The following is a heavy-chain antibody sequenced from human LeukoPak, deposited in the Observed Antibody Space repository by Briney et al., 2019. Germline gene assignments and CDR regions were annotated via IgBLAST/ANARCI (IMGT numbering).Heavy chain of an antibody. V-gene: IGHV3-30*02. D-gene: IGHD5/OR15-5a*01. Sequence: GGSLRLSCAASGFTFNNYGIHWVRQAPGKGLEWVAFIRYDGSNKYYADSVKGRFTISRDNSKNTLYLQMNSLRAEDTALYYCARGSRAIVSTKFARGRYMDVWGKGSTVTVSS. CDR2: IRYDGSNK. CDR3: ARGSRAIVSTKFARGRYMDV. CDR1: GFTFNNYG. J-gene: IGHJ6*03.